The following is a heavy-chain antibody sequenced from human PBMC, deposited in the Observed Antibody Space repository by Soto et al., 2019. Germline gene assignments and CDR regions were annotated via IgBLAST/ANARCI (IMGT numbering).Heavy chain of an antibody. J-gene: IGHJ4*02. Sequence: ASVKVSCKTSGYSFTGYSVHWVRQAPGHGPEWMGWINPKSGGTKYAQKFQGRVTMTRDTSISTVFMELSRVTSDDTAVYYCAREALSRGNLITGKLFDYWGQGSLVTVSS. D-gene: IGHD1-20*01. CDR2: INPKSGGT. CDR1: GYSFTGYS. CDR3: AREALSRGNLITGKLFDY. V-gene: IGHV1-2*02.